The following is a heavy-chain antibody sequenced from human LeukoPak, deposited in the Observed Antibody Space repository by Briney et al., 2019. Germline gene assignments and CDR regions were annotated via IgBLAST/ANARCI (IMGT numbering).Heavy chain of an antibody. D-gene: IGHD5-12*01. CDR1: GYTFTSYG. V-gene: IGHV1-18*04. CDR2: ISAYNGNT. Sequence: SVKVSCKASGYTFTSYGISWVRQAPGQGLEWMGWISAYNGNTNYAQKLQGRVTMTTDTSTSTAYMELRSLRSDDTAVYYCARGVSRYSGYDQALDYWGQGTLVTVSS. CDR3: ARGVSRYSGYDQALDY. J-gene: IGHJ4*02.